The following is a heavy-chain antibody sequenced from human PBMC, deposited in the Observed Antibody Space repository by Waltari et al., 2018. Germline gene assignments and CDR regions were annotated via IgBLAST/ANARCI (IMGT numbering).Heavy chain of an antibody. CDR2: IDPADSDF. CDR3: ARLYRTSPGSALFFDA. CDR1: GYRFTINW. J-gene: IGHJ5*02. V-gene: IGHV5-51*03. Sequence: EVQLVQSGAEVKKPGESLKISCKAFGYRFTINWIGWVRQMPGKGLEWMWRIDPADSDFRYSPSFQGQVTISVDKSISTSYLQWSSLKASDTAIYYCARLYRTSPGSALFFDAWGQGTLVTVSS. D-gene: IGHD3-10*01.